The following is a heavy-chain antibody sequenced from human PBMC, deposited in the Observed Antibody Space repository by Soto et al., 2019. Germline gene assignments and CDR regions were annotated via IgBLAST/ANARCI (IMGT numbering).Heavy chain of an antibody. CDR1: GYTLNTYG. CDR3: ARGTHFDY. V-gene: IGHV1-18*01. J-gene: IGHJ4*02. Sequence: QVQLVQSGAEVKKPGASVKVSCKASGYTLNTYGITWVRQAPGQGLEWMGWPSANNDHTNYPQKLQGRVTRTTDTSTSTAYTELRSLTSDDTAVYSCARGTHFDYWGQGTLVTVSS. CDR2: PSANNDHT.